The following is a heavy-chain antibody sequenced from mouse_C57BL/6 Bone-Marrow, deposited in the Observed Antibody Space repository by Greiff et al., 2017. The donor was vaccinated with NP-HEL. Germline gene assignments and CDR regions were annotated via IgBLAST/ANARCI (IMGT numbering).Heavy chain of an antibody. CDR3: ASLTTVVATDYYAMDY. CDR2: ISDGGSYT. D-gene: IGHD1-1*01. Sequence: VQLKESGGGLVKPGGSLKLSCAASGFTFSSYAMSWVRQTPEKRLEWVATISDGGSYTYYPDNVKGRFTISRDNAKNNLYLQMSHLKSEDTAMYYCASLTTVVATDYYAMDYWGQGTSVTVSS. V-gene: IGHV5-4*01. J-gene: IGHJ4*01. CDR1: GFTFSSYA.